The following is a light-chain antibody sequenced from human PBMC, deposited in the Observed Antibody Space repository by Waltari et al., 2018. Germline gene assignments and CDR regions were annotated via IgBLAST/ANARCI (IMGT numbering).Light chain of an antibody. CDR1: QGVGKY. CDR3: QKYDFLPAT. V-gene: IGKV3-20*01. CDR2: HAS. J-gene: IGKJ1*01. Sequence: EIVLPQSPGTLCLTPGARSPLSCRASQGVGKYLAWFQQRPGQAPRLLLYHASIRATGIPDRFSGSGSGTDFSLTISRLEPEDFAVYYCQKYDFLPATFGQGTTVEIK.